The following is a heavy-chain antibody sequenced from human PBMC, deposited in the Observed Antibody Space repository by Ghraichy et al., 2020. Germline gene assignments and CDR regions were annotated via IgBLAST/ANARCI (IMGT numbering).Heavy chain of an antibody. CDR3: ARTISGWYFDY. Sequence: GGSLRLSCAASGFTFSSYEMNWVRQAPGKGLEWVSYISSSGSTIYYADSVKGRFTISRDNAKNSLYLQMNSLRAEDTAVYYCARTISGWYFDYWGQGTLVTVSS. CDR1: GFTFSSYE. CDR2: ISSSGSTI. D-gene: IGHD6-19*01. J-gene: IGHJ4*02. V-gene: IGHV3-48*03.